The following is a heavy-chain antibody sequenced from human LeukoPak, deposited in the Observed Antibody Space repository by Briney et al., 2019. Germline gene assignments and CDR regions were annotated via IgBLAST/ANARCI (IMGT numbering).Heavy chain of an antibody. J-gene: IGHJ4*02. CDR1: GFPFSDFS. D-gene: IGHD2-8*01. V-gene: IGHV3-23*01. CDR3: AKQSYARSLGE. Sequence: GGSLRLSCATSGFPFSDFSMSWVRQAPGKGLEWISTTNSGGTSTCYAESVKGRFTISRDNSKNTLYLQMSSPRVEDTAVYYCAKQSYARSLGEGGPGTLVSVSS. CDR2: TNSGGTST.